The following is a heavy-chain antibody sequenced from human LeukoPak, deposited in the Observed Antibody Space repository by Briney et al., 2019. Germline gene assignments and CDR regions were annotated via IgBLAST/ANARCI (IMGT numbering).Heavy chain of an antibody. CDR3: ASGYYGSGSYLTP. J-gene: IGHJ5*02. D-gene: IGHD3-10*01. CDR1: GFTFNSYW. CDR2: MSGDGRST. Sequence: GGSLRLSCAASGFTFNSYWMHWVRHAPGKGLVWVSRMSGDGRSTSYADSVKGRFTISSDNAKNTLYLQMDSLRGEDTAVYYCASGYYGSGSYLTPWGQGTLVTVSS. V-gene: IGHV3-74*01.